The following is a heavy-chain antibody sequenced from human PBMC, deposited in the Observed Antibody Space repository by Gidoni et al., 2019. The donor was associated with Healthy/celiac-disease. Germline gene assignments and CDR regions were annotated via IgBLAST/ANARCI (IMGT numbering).Heavy chain of an antibody. V-gene: IGHV3-9*01. CDR3: AKDGDWTGVARYYFDY. CDR1: GFPFDAYA. D-gene: IGHD2-21*02. CDR2: ISWNSGSI. J-gene: IGHJ4*02. Sequence: EVQLVESGGGLVQPGRSLRLSCAASGFPFDAYAMHWVRQAPGKGLEWVSGISWNSGSIGYADSVKGRFTISRDNAKNSLYLQMNSLRAEDTALYYCAKDGDWTGVARYYFDYWGQGTLVTVSS.